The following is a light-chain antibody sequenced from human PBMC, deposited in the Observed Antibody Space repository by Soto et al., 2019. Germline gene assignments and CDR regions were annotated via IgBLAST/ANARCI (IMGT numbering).Light chain of an antibody. CDR3: QQFNTYPA. V-gene: IGKV1-5*01. CDR2: DAS. CDR1: QNINRW. Sequence: CRASQNINRWLAWYKQXPGKAPXXLIYDASNLESGVPSRFSGSGSGTDFTLTIRGLKPDDFATYYCQQFNTYPACGQGTKWDIK. J-gene: IGKJ1*01.